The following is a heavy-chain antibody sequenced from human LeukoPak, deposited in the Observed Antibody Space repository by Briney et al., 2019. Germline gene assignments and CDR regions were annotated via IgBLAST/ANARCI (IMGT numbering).Heavy chain of an antibody. CDR1: GGSFSGYY. D-gene: IGHD2-2*02. J-gene: IGHJ4*02. CDR3: ARPSQYCSSTSCYIPD. V-gene: IGHV4-34*01. Sequence: SETLSLTCAVYGGSFSGYYWSWIRQPPGKGLEWIGEINHSGSTNYNPSLKGRVTISVDTSKNQFSLKLSSVTAADTAVYYCARPSQYCSSTSCYIPDWGQGTLVTVSS. CDR2: INHSGST.